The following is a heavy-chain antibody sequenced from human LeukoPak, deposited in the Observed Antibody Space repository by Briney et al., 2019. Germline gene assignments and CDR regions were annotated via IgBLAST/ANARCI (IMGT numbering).Heavy chain of an antibody. Sequence: SETLSFTCTGSGGSISSNYWSWIRQPPGKGRMGIGYTYYSGSTTYSPSLQSRVTISVDTFKNQSSLKLSSVTAADTAVYYCARHFEIAVAEYYYYGMDVWGQGTTVTVSS. CDR1: GGSISSNY. D-gene: IGHD6-19*01. V-gene: IGHV4-59*08. CDR2: TYYSGST. J-gene: IGHJ6*02. CDR3: ARHFEIAVAEYYYYGMDV.